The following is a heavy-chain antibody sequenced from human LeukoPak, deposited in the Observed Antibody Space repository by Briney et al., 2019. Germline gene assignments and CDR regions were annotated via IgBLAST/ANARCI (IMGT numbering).Heavy chain of an antibody. CDR2: INPNSGGT. D-gene: IGHD6-13*01. CDR1: GYTFTGYY. J-gene: IGHJ5*02. CDR3: ARDKEYSSSWYVWFDP. V-gene: IGHV1-2*02. Sequence: ASVKVSCKASGYTFTGYYMHWVRQAPGQGLEWMGWINPNSGGTNYAQKFQGRVTMTRDTSISTANMELSRLRSDDTAAYYCARDKEYSSSWYVWFDPWGQGTLVTVSS.